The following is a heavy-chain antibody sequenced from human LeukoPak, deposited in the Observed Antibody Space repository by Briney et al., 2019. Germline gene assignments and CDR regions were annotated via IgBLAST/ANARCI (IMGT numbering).Heavy chain of an antibody. CDR2: INPNSGGT. CDR3: ARVVTMIVVVFDY. D-gene: IGHD3-22*01. J-gene: IGHJ4*02. V-gene: IGHV1-2*02. CDR1: GYTFTAYY. Sequence: WASVKVSCKASGYTFTAYYMHWVRQAPGQGLEWMGWINPNSGGTNYAQKFQGRVTMTRDTSISTAYMELSRLRSDDTAVYYCARVVTMIVVVFDYWGQGTLVTVSS.